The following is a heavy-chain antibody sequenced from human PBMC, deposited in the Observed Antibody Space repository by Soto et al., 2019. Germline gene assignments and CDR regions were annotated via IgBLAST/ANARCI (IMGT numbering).Heavy chain of an antibody. CDR1: GGSISSYY. Sequence: PSETLSLTCTVSGGSISSYYWSWIRQPPGKGLEWIGYIYYSGSTNYNPSLKSRVTISVDTSKNQFSLKLSSVTAADTAVYYCARGTYETYSSPDPNFDYWGQGTPVTVSS. D-gene: IGHD6-13*01. J-gene: IGHJ4*02. V-gene: IGHV4-59*01. CDR2: IYYSGST. CDR3: ARGTYETYSSPDPNFDY.